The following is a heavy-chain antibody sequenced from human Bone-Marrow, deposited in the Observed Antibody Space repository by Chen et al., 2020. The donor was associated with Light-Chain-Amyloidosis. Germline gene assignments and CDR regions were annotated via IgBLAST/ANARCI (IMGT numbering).Heavy chain of an antibody. D-gene: IGHD5-12*01. CDR2: IYPDHSDA. CDR3: ARRRDGYNFDY. Sequence: EVQLEQSGPEVKKPGESLKISCKGSGYTFPNYWIGWVRQMPGKGLEWMGVIYPDHSDARYSPSFECQVTISADKSITTAYLQWRSLKASDTAMYYCARRRDGYNFDYWGQGTLVTVSS. CDR1: GYTFPNYW. V-gene: IGHV5-51*01. J-gene: IGHJ4*02.